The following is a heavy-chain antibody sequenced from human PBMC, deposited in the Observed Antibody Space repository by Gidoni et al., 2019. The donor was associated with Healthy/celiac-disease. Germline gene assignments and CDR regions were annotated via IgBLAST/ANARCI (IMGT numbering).Heavy chain of an antibody. D-gene: IGHD3-22*01. CDR3: ARDYYYDSSGYYQGRAFDI. CDR1: GGSISSGRSY. V-gene: IGHV4-61*02. Sequence: QVQLQESGPGLVKPSQTLSLTCTVSGGSISSGRSYWRWSRQPAGKGLEWIGRIYTSWSPNYNPSLKSRVTISVDTSKNQFSLKLSSVTAADTAVYYCARDYYYDSSGYYQGRAFDIWGQGTMVTVSS. CDR2: IYTSWSP. J-gene: IGHJ3*02.